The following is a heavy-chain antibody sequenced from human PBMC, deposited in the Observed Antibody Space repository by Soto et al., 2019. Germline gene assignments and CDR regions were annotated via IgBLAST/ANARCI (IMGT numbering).Heavy chain of an antibody. V-gene: IGHV3-13*01. D-gene: IGHD7-27*01. J-gene: IGHJ2*01. Sequence: EVNLVESGGGLVQPGGSLRLSCAASGFTFSNSDMHWVRQSAGKGLEWLSGIGTVGDAYYPPSVRGRFTISRENAKNSLYLQMHGLRAEDTAVYFCARGTGAQLMYFDLWGRGTLVTVS. CDR1: GFTFSNSD. CDR2: IGTVGDA. CDR3: ARGTGAQLMYFDL.